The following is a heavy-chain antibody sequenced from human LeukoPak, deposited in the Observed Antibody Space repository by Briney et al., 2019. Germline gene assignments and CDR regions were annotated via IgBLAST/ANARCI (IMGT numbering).Heavy chain of an antibody. J-gene: IGHJ5*02. CDR3: AKVGGILYYNWFDP. CDR1: GFTFSGYA. D-gene: IGHD2-8*01. CDR2: ISGSGGST. Sequence: TGGSLRLSCAASGFTFSGYAMSWVRQAPGKGLEWVSAISGSGGSTYYADSVKGRFTISRDNSKNTLYLQMNSLGAEDTAVYYCAKVGGILYYNWFDPWGQGTLVTVSS. V-gene: IGHV3-23*01.